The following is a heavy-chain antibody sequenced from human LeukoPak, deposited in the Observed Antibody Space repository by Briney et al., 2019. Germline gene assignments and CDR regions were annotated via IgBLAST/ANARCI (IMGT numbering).Heavy chain of an antibody. D-gene: IGHD1-14*01. Sequence: GGSLRLSCAASGFTFSSYSMNWVRQAPGKGLEWVSYISSSSSTIYYADSVKGRFTISRDNAKNSLYLQMNSLRAEDTAVYYCARDPGTLNPEPMDVWGQGTTVTVSS. CDR1: GFTFSSYS. CDR2: ISSSSSTI. J-gene: IGHJ6*02. CDR3: ARDPGTLNPEPMDV. V-gene: IGHV3-48*04.